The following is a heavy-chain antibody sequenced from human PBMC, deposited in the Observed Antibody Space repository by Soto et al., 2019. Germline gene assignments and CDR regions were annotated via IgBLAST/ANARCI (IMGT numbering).Heavy chain of an antibody. Sequence: QVQLVQSGAEVKKPGASVKVSCKASGYSFTDYYLHWVRQAPGQGLEYLGWINLKSGGTSYPQKLQGRVTMTRATSINTAYMELSRLRSDDTALYSCARDVAGDDCFGSWGQGTLVTVSS. D-gene: IGHD6-19*01. CDR2: INLKSGGT. V-gene: IGHV1-2*02. J-gene: IGHJ4*02. CDR1: GYSFTDYY. CDR3: ARDVAGDDCFGS.